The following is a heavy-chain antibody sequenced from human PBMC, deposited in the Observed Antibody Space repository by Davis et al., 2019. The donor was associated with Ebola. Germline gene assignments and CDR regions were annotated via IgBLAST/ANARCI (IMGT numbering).Heavy chain of an antibody. Sequence: GESLKISCKASGYRFTTYGIHWVRQAPGQGLEWMGWINTNTGNPTYAKGFTGRFVFSLDTSVNMAYLLINILKTEDAAVYYCATLPDIWGQGTMVTVSS. J-gene: IGHJ3*02. V-gene: IGHV7-4-1*04. CDR3: ATLPDI. CDR2: INTNTGNP. CDR1: GYRFTTYG.